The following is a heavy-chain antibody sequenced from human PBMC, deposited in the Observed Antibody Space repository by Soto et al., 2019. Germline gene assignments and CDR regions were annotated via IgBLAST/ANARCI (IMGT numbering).Heavy chain of an antibody. V-gene: IGHV3-23*01. J-gene: IGHJ5*02. CDR2: ISGSGGST. CDR1: GVTCSSYA. CDR3: AKDRSSGYYPNWFDP. D-gene: IGHD3-22*01. Sequence: GGSLRHSCAASGVTCSSYAMSWVRQATGKGLEWVSAISGSGGSTYYADSVKGRFTISRDNSKNTLYLQMNSLRAEDTAVYYCAKDRSSGYYPNWFDPWGQGTLVTVSS.